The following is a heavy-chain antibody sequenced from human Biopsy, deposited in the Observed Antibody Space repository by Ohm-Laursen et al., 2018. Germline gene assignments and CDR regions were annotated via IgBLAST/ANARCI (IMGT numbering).Heavy chain of an antibody. V-gene: IGHV3-21*01. CDR3: ARDSSRRAREGGMDV. J-gene: IGHJ6*02. Sequence: SLRLSCTASVFSVSSYDMNWVRQAPGKGLEWISYISETSSHIYDADSVRGRFTVARDIAKHSLYLQLNSLRVEDTAVYYCARDSSRRAREGGMDVWGQGTTVTVSS. D-gene: IGHD6-6*01. CDR1: VFSVSSYD. CDR2: ISETSSHI.